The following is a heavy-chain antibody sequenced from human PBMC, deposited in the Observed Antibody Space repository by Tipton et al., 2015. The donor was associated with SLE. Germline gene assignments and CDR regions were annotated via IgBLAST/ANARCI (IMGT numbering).Heavy chain of an antibody. J-gene: IGHJ4*02. Sequence: SLRLSCEASGVTVSSTYMAWVRQAPGKGLEWVSLIHPGGNTRYADSVEGRFTISRDNAKNSLYLQMNSLRAEDTAVYYCARAPRTDYFDYWGQGTLVTVSS. CDR3: ARAPRTDYFDY. V-gene: IGHV3-66*01. CDR2: IHPGGNT. CDR1: GVTVSSTY.